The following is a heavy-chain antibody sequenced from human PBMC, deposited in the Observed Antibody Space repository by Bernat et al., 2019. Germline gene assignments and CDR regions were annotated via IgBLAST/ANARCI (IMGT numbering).Heavy chain of an antibody. CDR2: ISYDGSNK. Sequence: QVQLVESGGGVVQPGRSLRLSCAASGFTFSSYAMHWVRQAPGKGLEWVAVISYDGSNKYYADSVKGRFTISRDNSKNTLYLQMNSLRAEDTAVYYCAGETYYDFWSGYQNLISGWDYWGQGTLVTVSS. J-gene: IGHJ4*02. V-gene: IGHV3-30-3*01. CDR3: AGETYYDFWSGYQNLISGWDY. D-gene: IGHD3-3*01. CDR1: GFTFSSYA.